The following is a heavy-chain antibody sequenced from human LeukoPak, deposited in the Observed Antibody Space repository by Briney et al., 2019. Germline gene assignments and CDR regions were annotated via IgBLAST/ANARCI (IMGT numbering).Heavy chain of an antibody. J-gene: IGHJ3*02. CDR3: ARELRGYYYGSGNAFDI. Sequence: SETLSLTCTVSGGSISSYYWSWIRQPAGKGLEWIGRIYTSGSTNYNPSLRSRVTMSVDTSKNQFSLKLSSVTAADTAVYYCARELRGYYYGSGNAFDIWGQGTMVTVSS. CDR2: IYTSGST. D-gene: IGHD3-10*01. V-gene: IGHV4-4*07. CDR1: GGSISSYY.